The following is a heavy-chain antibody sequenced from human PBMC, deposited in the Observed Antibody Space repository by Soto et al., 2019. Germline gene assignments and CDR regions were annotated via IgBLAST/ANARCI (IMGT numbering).Heavy chain of an antibody. D-gene: IGHD2-2*01. CDR2: ISYDGSNK. J-gene: IGHJ4*02. CDR3: AKAADIVVVPAAAVDY. V-gene: IGHV3-30*18. Sequence: QVQLVESGGGVVQPGRSLRLSCAASGFTFSSHGMHWVRQAPGKGLEWVAVISYDGSNKYYADSVKGRFTISRDNSKNTLYLQMNSLRAEDTAVYYCAKAADIVVVPAAAVDYWGQGTLVTVSS. CDR1: GFTFSSHG.